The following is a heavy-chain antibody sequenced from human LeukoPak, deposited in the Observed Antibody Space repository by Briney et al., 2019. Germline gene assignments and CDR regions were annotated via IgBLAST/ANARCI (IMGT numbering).Heavy chain of an antibody. CDR3: ANEYYDFWSGYYPGSDAFDI. CDR1: GFIFSSYA. Sequence: SGGSLRLSCAASGFIFSSYAMSWVRQAPGKGLEWVSAISGSGGSTYYADSVKGRFTISRDNSKNTLYLQMNSLRAEDTAVYYCANEYYDFWSGYYPGSDAFDIWGQGTMVTVSS. D-gene: IGHD3-3*01. J-gene: IGHJ3*02. CDR2: ISGSGGST. V-gene: IGHV3-23*01.